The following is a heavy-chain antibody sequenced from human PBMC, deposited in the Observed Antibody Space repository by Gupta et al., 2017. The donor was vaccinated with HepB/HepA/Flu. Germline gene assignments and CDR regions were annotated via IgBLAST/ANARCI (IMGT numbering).Heavy chain of an antibody. V-gene: IGHV2-5*02. Sequence: QITLKESGPTLVKPTQTLTLTCTFSGFSLSTSGAGVGWIRQPPGEALEWLAMIYWDDDKYYSSSLKSRLTITKDTSKNQVVLTMTKMDLVDTATYYCAHRRRDTSMVTGFFDYWGQGTLVTVSS. J-gene: IGHJ4*02. CDR1: GFSLSTSGAG. CDR3: AHRRRDTSMVTGFFDY. CDR2: IYWDDDK. D-gene: IGHD5-18*01.